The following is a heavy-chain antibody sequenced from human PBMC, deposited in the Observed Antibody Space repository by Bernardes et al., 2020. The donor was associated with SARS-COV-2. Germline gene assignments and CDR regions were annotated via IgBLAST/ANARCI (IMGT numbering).Heavy chain of an antibody. CDR2: IGTKADTSTT. V-gene: IGHV3-72*01. Sequence: GGSLRLSCTASGFTFSDHYIDWVRQAPGKGREWVGRIGTKADTSTTEYAASVKGRFSISRDDSKNSLYLQMNSLKIEETAVYYCARVQSPGLGCIHDRRGDNMDVWGQGTTVTVSS. D-gene: IGHD3-22*01. J-gene: IGHJ6*02. CDR1: GFTFSDHY. CDR3: ARVQSPGLGCIHDRRGDNMDV.